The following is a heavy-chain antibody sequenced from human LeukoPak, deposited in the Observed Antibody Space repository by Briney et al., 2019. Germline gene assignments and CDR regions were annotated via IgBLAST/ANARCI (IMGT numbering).Heavy chain of an antibody. V-gene: IGHV3-23*01. CDR1: GFTFSSYA. CDR3: AKVLSGSQGY. Sequence: GGSLRLSCAASGFTFSSYAMSWVRQAPGKGLEWVSTIGGGGESTYYADSAKGRFTNSRDNSKNTVYLQMNSLRAEDTAVYYCAKVLSGSQGYWGQGTLVTVFS. D-gene: IGHD1-26*01. J-gene: IGHJ4*02. CDR2: IGGGGEST.